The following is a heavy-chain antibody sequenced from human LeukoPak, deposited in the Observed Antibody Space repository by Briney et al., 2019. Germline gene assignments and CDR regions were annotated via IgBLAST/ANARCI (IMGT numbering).Heavy chain of an antibody. V-gene: IGHV3-30*18. CDR2: ISYDGSNK. CDR1: GFTFSSHW. CDR3: AKSYCSSTSCPKEKIDY. J-gene: IGHJ4*02. D-gene: IGHD2-2*01. Sequence: PGGSLRLSCAASGFTFSSHWMTWVRQAPGKGLEWVAVISYDGSNKYYADSVKGRFTISRDNSKNTLYLQMNSLRAEDTAVYYCAKSYCSSTSCPKEKIDYWGQGTLVTVSS.